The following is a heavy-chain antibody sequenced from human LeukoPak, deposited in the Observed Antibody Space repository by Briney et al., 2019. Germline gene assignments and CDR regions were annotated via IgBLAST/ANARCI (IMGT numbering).Heavy chain of an antibody. D-gene: IGHD3-9*01. CDR2: INHSGST. CDR1: GGSFSGYY. J-gene: IGHJ4*02. V-gene: IGHV4-34*01. Sequence: NPSETLSLTCAVYGGSFSGYYWSWIRQPPGKGLEWIGEINHSGSTNYNPSLKSRVTISVDTSKNQFSLKLSSVTAADTAVYYCARRGPRPRYFDWLLVRGGAEFDYWGQGTLVTVSS. CDR3: ARRGPRPRYFDWLLVRGGAEFDY.